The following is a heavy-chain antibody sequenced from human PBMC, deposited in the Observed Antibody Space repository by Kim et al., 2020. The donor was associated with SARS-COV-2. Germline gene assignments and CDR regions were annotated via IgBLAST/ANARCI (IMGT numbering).Heavy chain of an antibody. V-gene: IGHV3-11*01. CDR2: ISSSGSTI. Sequence: GGSLRLSCAASGFTFSDYYMSWIRQAPGKGLEWVSYISSSGSTIYYADSVKGRFTISRDNAKNSLYLQMNSLRAEDTAVYYCARARYSSSWYGDYYYYGMDVWGQGTTVTVSS. J-gene: IGHJ6*02. CDR3: ARARYSSSWYGDYYYYGMDV. D-gene: IGHD6-13*01. CDR1: GFTFSDYY.